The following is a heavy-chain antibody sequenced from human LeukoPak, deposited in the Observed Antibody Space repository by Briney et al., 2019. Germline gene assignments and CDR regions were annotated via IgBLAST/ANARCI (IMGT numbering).Heavy chain of an antibody. J-gene: IGHJ4*02. D-gene: IGHD2-15*01. CDR3: ARTYCSGGSCHFDY. CDR1: GGSISYYY. V-gene: IGHV4-59*08. Sequence: SQTPSLTCTVSGGSISYYYWSWLRQPPGKGLEWIGYIYYSGNTDSNPSLKSRVTISLDTSKNQFSLKLSSVTAADTAVYYCARTYCSGGSCHFDYWGQGTLVTVSS. CDR2: IYYSGNT.